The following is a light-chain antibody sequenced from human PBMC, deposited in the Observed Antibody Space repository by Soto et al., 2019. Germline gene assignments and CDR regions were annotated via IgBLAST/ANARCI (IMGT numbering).Light chain of an antibody. Sequence: EIVLTQSTGTLSLSPGERATLSCRASQSVSSSYLAWYQQKPGQAPRLLIYGASSRATGIPDRFSGSGSGKDFTLTISRLEPEDFAVYYCQQYGSSPPYTFGQGTKLEIK. V-gene: IGKV3-20*01. CDR2: GAS. CDR3: QQYGSSPPYT. J-gene: IGKJ2*01. CDR1: QSVSSSY.